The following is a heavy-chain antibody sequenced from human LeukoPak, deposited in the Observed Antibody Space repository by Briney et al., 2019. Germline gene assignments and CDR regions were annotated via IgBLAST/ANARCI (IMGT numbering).Heavy chain of an antibody. V-gene: IGHV3-53*01. D-gene: IGHD5-24*01. CDR1: GFTVSSNY. CDR3: ASGAGYNYPYYFDY. J-gene: IGHJ4*02. Sequence: GSLRLSCAASGFTVSSNYMNWVRQAPGKGLEWVSVIYGGGNIYYADSVKGRFTISRDNSKNTLYLQMNSLRAEDTAVYYCASGAGYNYPYYFDYWGQGTLVTVSS. CDR2: IYGGGNI.